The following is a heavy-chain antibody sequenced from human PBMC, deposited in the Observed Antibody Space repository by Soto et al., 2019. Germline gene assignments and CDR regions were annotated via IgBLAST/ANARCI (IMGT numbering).Heavy chain of an antibody. CDR1: GFTFSSYS. V-gene: IGHV3-21*01. CDR3: ARDRRCSGGSCFDY. Sequence: EVQLVESGRGLVKPGGSLRLSCAASGFTFSSYSMNWVRQAPGKGLEWVSSISSSSSYIYYADSVKGRFTISRDNAKNSLYLQMNSLRAEDTAVYYCARDRRCSGGSCFDYWGQGTLVTVSS. CDR2: ISSSSSYI. D-gene: IGHD2-15*01. J-gene: IGHJ4*02.